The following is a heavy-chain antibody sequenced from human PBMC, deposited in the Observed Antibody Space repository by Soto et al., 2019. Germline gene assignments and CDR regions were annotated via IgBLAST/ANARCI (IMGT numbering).Heavy chain of an antibody. CDR1: GYPLTQYG. Sequence: ASVKVSCKSSGYPLTQYGITWVRQAPGQGLEWMGIINPSGGSTSYAQKFQGRVTMTRDTSTSTVYMELSSLRSEDTAVYYCARDHKAAAGPHYYYYGMDVWGQGTTVTVSS. J-gene: IGHJ6*02. CDR2: INPSGGST. CDR3: ARDHKAAAGPHYYYYGMDV. V-gene: IGHV1-46*03. D-gene: IGHD6-13*01.